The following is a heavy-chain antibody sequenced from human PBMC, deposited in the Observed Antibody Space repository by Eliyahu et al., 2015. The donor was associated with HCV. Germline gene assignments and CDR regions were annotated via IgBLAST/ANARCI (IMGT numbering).Heavy chain of an antibody. Sequence: GSISSSSYYWGWIRQPPGKGLEWIGSIYYSGSTYYNPSLKSRVTISVDTSKNQFSLKLSSVTAADTAVYYCARHNGAWGITMIVVGVYFDYWGQGTLVTVSS. V-gene: IGHV4-39*01. CDR3: ARHNGAWGITMIVVGVYFDY. CDR2: IYYSGST. J-gene: IGHJ4*02. CDR1: GSISSSSYY. D-gene: IGHD3-22*01.